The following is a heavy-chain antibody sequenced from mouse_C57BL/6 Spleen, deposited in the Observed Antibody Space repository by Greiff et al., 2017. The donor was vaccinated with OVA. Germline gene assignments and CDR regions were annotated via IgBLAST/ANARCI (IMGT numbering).Heavy chain of an antibody. V-gene: IGHV1-26*01. CDR1: GYTFTDYY. CDR2: INPNNGGT. J-gene: IGHJ2*01. D-gene: IGHD1-1*01. CDR3: ARYRYYGSSYDY. Sequence: EVQLQQSGPELVKPGASVKISCKASGYTFTDYYMNWVKQSHGKSLEWIGDINPNNGGTSYNQKFKGKATLTVDKSSSTAYMELRSLTSEDSAVYYCARYRYYGSSYDYWGQGTTLTVSS.